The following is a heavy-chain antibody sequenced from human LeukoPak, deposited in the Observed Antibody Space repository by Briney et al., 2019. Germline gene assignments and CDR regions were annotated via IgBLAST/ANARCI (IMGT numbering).Heavy chain of an antibody. D-gene: IGHD3-22*01. V-gene: IGHV4-38-2*02. Sequence: SETLSLTCIVSGYSINSGYHWGWIRQPPGKGLEWIGSIYHSGSTYYNPSLKSRVTISIDTSKNRFSLKLSSVLSAPTARYYIARLYLYDTSGDGTYSFDYWGQRTLFTVSS. CDR2: IYHSGST. CDR3: ARLYLYDTSGDGTYSFDY. CDR1: GYSINSGYH. J-gene: IGHJ4*02.